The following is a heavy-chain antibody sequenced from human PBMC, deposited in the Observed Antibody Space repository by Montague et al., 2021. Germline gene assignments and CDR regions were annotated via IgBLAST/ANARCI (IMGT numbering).Heavy chain of an antibody. J-gene: IGHJ6*03. CDR1: GDSINTYS. D-gene: IGHD1-26*01. V-gene: IGHV4-4*07. CDR2: LSNGGNT. Sequence: SETLSLTCTVLGDSINTYSWSWIRQPAGKGLEWIGRLSNGGNTNSNSSLKSRVSMFVDTSKNQFSLKLSSVTAADTAVYFCASATVGDRGYFYDYYMDVGGRGTMVTVSS. CDR3: ASATVGDRGYFYDYYMDV.